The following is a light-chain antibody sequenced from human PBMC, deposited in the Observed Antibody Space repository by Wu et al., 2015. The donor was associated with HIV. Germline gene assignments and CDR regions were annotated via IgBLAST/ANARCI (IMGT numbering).Light chain of an antibody. Sequence: DIQLTQSPSSLSASIGDTVAITCRAGQSIGSFLNWYQQKPGKAPRLLISGASDLHNGVPSRFSGRGSGTEFTLTTTSLQPEDFATYYCQQSFSNLWTFGQGTKVERK. CDR2: GAS. V-gene: IGKV1-39*01. J-gene: IGKJ1*01. CDR1: QSIGSF. CDR3: QQSFSNLWT.